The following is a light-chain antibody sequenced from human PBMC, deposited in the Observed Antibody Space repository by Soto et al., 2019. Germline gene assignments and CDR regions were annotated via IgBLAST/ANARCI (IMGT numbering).Light chain of an antibody. Sequence: EIVMTQSPATLSVSPGERATLSCRASQSVSSNLAWYQQKPGQAPSLLIYGASTRATGIPARFSGSGSGTEFTLTISSLQSEDFAVYYCQQYNNWPLTFSQGTKVEIK. V-gene: IGKV3-15*01. CDR3: QQYNNWPLT. J-gene: IGKJ1*01. CDR1: QSVSSN. CDR2: GAS.